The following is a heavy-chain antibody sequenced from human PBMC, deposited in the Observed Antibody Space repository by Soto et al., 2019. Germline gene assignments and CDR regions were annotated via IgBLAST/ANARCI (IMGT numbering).Heavy chain of an antibody. CDR3: ARDRAKWKDYYYYGMDV. Sequence: QVQLQESGPGLVKPSQTLSLTCTVSGGSISSGDDFWTWIRQPPGKGLEWIGYIYYSGSTYYNPSIKSRLTMSVDTSKNQSSLKLSSVTAADTAVYYCARDRAKWKDYYYYGMDVWGQGTTVTVSS. D-gene: IGHD1-20*01. V-gene: IGHV4-30-4*01. CDR2: IYYSGST. CDR1: GGSISSGDDF. J-gene: IGHJ6*02.